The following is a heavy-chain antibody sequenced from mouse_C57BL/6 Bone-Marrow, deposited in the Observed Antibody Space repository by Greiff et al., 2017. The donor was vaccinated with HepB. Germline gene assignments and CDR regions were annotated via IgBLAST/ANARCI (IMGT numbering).Heavy chain of an antibody. CDR3: TREGDGSSYYWYFDV. D-gene: IGHD1-1*01. CDR1: GFTFSSYA. Sequence: EVKLVESGEGLVKPGGSLKLSCAASGFTFSSYAMSWVRQTPEKRLEWVAYISSGGDYIYYADTVKGRFTISRDNARNTLYLQMSSLKSEDTAMYYCTREGDGSSYYWYFDVWGTGTTVTVSS. J-gene: IGHJ1*03. CDR2: ISSGGDYI. V-gene: IGHV5-9-1*02.